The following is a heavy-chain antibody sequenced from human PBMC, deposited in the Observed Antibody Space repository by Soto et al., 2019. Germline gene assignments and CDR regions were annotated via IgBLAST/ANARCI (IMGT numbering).Heavy chain of an antibody. J-gene: IGHJ4*02. CDR3: ARKLAGSPRFFDY. D-gene: IGHD1-1*01. V-gene: IGHV4-61*01. CDR1: GGSFNSGSYY. Sequence: ETLSRTCPVSGGSFNSGSYYWNWILQPPGKALEWIGFIFYTGNTNYSPSLRSRVTISLDTSKNQFSLNLTSVTAADTAVYYGARKLAGSPRFFDYWGQGVQVTVSS. CDR2: IFYTGNT.